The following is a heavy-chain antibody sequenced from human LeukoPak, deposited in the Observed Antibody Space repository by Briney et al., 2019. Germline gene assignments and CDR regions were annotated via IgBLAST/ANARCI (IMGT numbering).Heavy chain of an antibody. CDR2: ISISSSSV. V-gene: IGHV3-48*04. Sequence: GGSLRLSCAASGFTFSSYSMNWVRQAPGKGLEWVSYISISSSSVYYADSVKGRFTISRDNAKKSLYLQMNSLRAEDTAIYYCARDNLAAAGDDNFDIWGQGTMVTVSS. D-gene: IGHD6-13*01. J-gene: IGHJ3*02. CDR3: ARDNLAAAGDDNFDI. CDR1: GFTFSSYS.